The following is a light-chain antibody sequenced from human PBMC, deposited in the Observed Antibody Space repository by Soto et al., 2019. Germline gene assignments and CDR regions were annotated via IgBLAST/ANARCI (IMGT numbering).Light chain of an antibody. J-gene: IGKJ4*01. CDR1: QTVRNNY. V-gene: IGKV3-20*01. CDR2: DAS. Sequence: EFVLTQSPGTLSLSPGERATLACRASQTVRNNYLAWYQQKPGQAPRLLIYDASSRATGIPDRFSGGGSGTDFTLTISRLEPEDFAVYYCQQFSSNTLTFGGGTKVDIX. CDR3: QQFSSNTLT.